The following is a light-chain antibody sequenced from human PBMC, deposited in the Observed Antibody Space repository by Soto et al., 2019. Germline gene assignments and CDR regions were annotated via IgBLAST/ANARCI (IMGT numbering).Light chain of an antibody. Sequence: QSALTQPASVSGSPGQSITISCTGTSSDVGGYNYVSWYQQHPGKAPKLMIYDVSNRPSGVSNRFSGSKSGNTASLTISGLQAEDEAYYYCSSYKSSSTLFGGGTKVTVL. CDR2: DVS. CDR3: SSYKSSSTL. V-gene: IGLV2-14*01. J-gene: IGLJ2*01. CDR1: SSDVGGYNY.